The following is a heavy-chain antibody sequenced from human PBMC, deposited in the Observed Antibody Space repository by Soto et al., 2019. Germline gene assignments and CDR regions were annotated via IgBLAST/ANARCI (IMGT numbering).Heavy chain of an antibody. CDR1: GFTFNIYA. CDR3: AREDDYGYRYINYGLDV. CDR2: ISFDGTKK. V-gene: IGHV3-30-3*01. D-gene: IGHD4-17*01. Sequence: GGSLRLSCAASGFTFNIYALHWVRQAPGKGLEWVAVISFDGTKKYYSDSVKGRLTISRDNLKNTLYLQMNNLRVEDAALYFCAREDDYGYRYINYGLDVWGQGTTVTVSS. J-gene: IGHJ6*02.